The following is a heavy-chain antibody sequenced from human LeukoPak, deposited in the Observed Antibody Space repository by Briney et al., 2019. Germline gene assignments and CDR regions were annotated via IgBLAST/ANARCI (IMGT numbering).Heavy chain of an antibody. Sequence: GGSLRLSCAASGFTFSSYSMNWVRQAPGKGLEWVSSISGSSSYIYYADSVKGRFTISRDNAKNSLYLQMNSLRAEDTAVYYCAREHPTAYYFDYWGQGTLVTVSS. V-gene: IGHV3-21*01. CDR1: GFTFSSYS. CDR3: AREHPTAYYFDY. CDR2: ISGSSSYI. J-gene: IGHJ4*02. D-gene: IGHD4-11*01.